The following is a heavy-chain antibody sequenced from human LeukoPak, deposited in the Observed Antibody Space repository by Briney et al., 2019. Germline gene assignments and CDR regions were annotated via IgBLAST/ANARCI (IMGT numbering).Heavy chain of an antibody. Sequence: SETLSLTCAVSGYSISSGYYWGWIRQPPGKGLEWVGSNYHSWSTYYNPSLNSRVTISVDTSKHQYSLKLSSANAADTAVYYCASIWYRGGWYVDYFDYWGQGTLVTVSS. CDR2: NYHSWST. V-gene: IGHV4-38-2*01. CDR1: GYSISSGYY. D-gene: IGHD6-19*01. CDR3: ASIWYRGGWYVDYFDY. J-gene: IGHJ4*02.